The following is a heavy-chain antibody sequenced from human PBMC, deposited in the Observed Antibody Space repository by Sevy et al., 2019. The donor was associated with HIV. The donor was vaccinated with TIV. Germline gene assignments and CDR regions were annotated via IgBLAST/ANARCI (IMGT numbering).Heavy chain of an antibody. Sequence: GGSLRLSCAASGFSFSSYGMHWVRQAPGKGLEWMSYIQYDGSNKDYADSVKGRFTISRDNSKNTLYLQMNSLRVEDXXXXXXXXXXGGEGGDHWGQGTLVTVSS. J-gene: IGHJ4*02. D-gene: IGHD2-21*01. V-gene: IGHV3-30*02. CDR1: GFSFSSYG. CDR3: XXXXGGEGGDH. CDR2: IQYDGSNK.